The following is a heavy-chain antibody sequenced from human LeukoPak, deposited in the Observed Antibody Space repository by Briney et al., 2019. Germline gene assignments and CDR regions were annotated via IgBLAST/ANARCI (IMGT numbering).Heavy chain of an antibody. Sequence: SETLSLTCTVSGGSISSSSYYWGWIRQPPGKGLEWIGSIYYSGSTYYNPSLKSRVTISVDTSKNQFSLKLSSVTAADTAVYYCARRRGGVVVPAAIRGYSGYDDYYYYMDVWGKGTTVTISS. CDR3: ARRRGGVVVPAAIRGYSGYDDYYYYMDV. D-gene: IGHD2-2*02. V-gene: IGHV4-39*07. CDR1: GGSISSSSYY. CDR2: IYYSGST. J-gene: IGHJ6*03.